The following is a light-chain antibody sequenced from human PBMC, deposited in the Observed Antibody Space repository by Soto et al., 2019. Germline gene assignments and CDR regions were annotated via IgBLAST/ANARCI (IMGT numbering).Light chain of an antibody. V-gene: IGKV1-39*01. J-gene: IGKJ4*01. CDR1: RTISDC. CDR3: QHSHMRPLT. Sequence: IKMPQSPPYLFATVLDIVTITCRASRTISDCLNCYKQKRGEAPEVLXDDASTLHIGCPSRFSGSGSATDFTLTISSLQPDDSDGYYWQHSHMRPLTFGGGTKVAIK. CDR2: DAS.